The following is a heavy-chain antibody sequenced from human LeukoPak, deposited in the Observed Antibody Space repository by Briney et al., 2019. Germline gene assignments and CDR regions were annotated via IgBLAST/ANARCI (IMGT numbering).Heavy chain of an antibody. D-gene: IGHD1-7*01. CDR3: ARAWHELELPSSEDY. CDR1: GFTFSSYW. J-gene: IGHJ4*02. CDR2: IKQDGSEK. Sequence: GGSLRLSCAASGFTFSSYWMNWVRQAPGKGLEWVANIKQDGSEKYCVDSVKGRFTISRDNAKNSLHLQMNSLRAEDTAVYYCARAWHELELPSSEDYWGQGTLVTVSS. V-gene: IGHV3-7*01.